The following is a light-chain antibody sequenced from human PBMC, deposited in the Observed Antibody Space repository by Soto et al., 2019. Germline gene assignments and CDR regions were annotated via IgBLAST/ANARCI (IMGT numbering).Light chain of an antibody. CDR1: SSDIGSYNL. CDR3: CSYAGGRTYVV. Sequence: QSVLSQPASVSGSPGQSVTISCTGTSSDIGSYNLVSWYHHHPGQAPKLVIYEVNKRPSVVSNRFSGSKSGNTASLTIAGLQPEDEGEYYCCSYAGGRTYVVFGGGTKLAVL. V-gene: IGLV2-23*02. J-gene: IGLJ3*02. CDR2: EVN.